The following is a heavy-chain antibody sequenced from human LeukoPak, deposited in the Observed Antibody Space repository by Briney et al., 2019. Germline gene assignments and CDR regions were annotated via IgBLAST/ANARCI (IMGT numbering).Heavy chain of an antibody. CDR2: IYYSGST. Sequence: SETLSLTCTVSGGSISSGDYYWSWIRQPPGKSLEWIGYIYYSGSTYYNPSLKSRVTISVDTSKNQFSLKLSSVTAADTAVYYCARVLSHYDFWSGYHSLYNWFDPWGQGTLVTVSS. J-gene: IGHJ5*02. V-gene: IGHV4-30-4*01. D-gene: IGHD3-3*01. CDR1: GGSISSGDYY. CDR3: ARVLSHYDFWSGYHSLYNWFDP.